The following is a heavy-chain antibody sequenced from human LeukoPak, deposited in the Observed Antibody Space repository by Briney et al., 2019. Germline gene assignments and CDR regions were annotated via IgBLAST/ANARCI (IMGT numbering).Heavy chain of an antibody. CDR1: GYTFSIYD. Sequence: ASVKVSCTTFGYTFSIYDIPWVRQAPGHGLEWMGEMNPNRAKTAYHQKFLGRVTMTWNTSVNTAYMELTSLTSEDTAVYYCARVRLSGSGFDSWGQGTPVTVSS. V-gene: IGHV1-8*01. J-gene: IGHJ5*01. CDR2: MNPNRAKT. CDR3: ARVRLSGSGFDS.